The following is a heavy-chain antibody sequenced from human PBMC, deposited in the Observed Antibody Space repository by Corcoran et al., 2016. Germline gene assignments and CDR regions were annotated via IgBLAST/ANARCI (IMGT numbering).Heavy chain of an antibody. CDR2: IIPIFGTA. D-gene: IGHD3-10*01. V-gene: IGHV1-69*06. CDR1: GGTFSSYA. J-gene: IGHJ4*02. Sequence: QVQLVQSGAEVKKPGSSVKVSCKASGGTFSSYAISWVRQAPGQGLEWMGGIIPIFGTANYAQKFQGRVTITADKSTSTAYMELSSLRSEDTAGYYCARGDYYGSGSYYRHFDYWGQGTLVTVSS. CDR3: ARGDYYGSGSYYRHFDY.